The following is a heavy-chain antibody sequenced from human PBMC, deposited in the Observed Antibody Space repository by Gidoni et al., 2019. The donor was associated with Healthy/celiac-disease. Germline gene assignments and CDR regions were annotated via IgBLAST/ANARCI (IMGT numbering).Heavy chain of an antibody. J-gene: IGHJ1*01. CDR1: GGTFSSYD. Sequence: QVQLVQSGAEVKKPGSSVKVSCKASGGTFSSYDISWVRQAPGQGLEWMGGISPIFGTANYAQKFQGRVTITADESTSTAYMELSSLRSEDTAVYYCARVNRLVVPAAIHEYFQHWGQGTLVTVSS. CDR3: ARVNRLVVPAAIHEYFQH. D-gene: IGHD2-2*02. V-gene: IGHV1-69*01. CDR2: ISPIFGTA.